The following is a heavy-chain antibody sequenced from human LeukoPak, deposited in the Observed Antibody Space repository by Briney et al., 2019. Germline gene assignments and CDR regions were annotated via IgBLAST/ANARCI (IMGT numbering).Heavy chain of an antibody. Sequence: SVKVSCKASGGTFSSYAISWVRQAPGQGLEWMGGIIPIFGTANYAQKFQGRVTITADKSTSTAYMELSSLRSEDTAVYYCASLGYCSGGSCYSERSGAFDIWGQGTMVTVSS. CDR3: ASLGYCSGGSCYSERSGAFDI. CDR1: GGTFSSYA. V-gene: IGHV1-69*06. J-gene: IGHJ3*02. CDR2: IIPIFGTA. D-gene: IGHD2-15*01.